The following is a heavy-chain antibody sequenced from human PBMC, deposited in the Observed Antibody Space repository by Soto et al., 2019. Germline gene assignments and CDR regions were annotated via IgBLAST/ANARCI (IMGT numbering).Heavy chain of an antibody. Sequence: VHLVESGGGVVQPGRSLRLSCEGSGYTFNKYGMHWVRQAPGKGLEWVAIIWYDGTNDFYADSVNGRFTISKDNSKNRVYLEMDSLRVEDTGIYYCARAGVENWLDPWGQGTLVTVSS. CDR2: IWYDGTND. V-gene: IGHV3-33*01. CDR3: ARAGVENWLDP. J-gene: IGHJ5*02. D-gene: IGHD3-10*01. CDR1: GYTFNKYG.